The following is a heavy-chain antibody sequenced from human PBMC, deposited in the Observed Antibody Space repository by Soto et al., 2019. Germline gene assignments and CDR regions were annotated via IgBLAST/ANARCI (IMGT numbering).Heavy chain of an antibody. CDR3: ARGQAFWTGYYRMPYYFDY. CDR1: DGSVSSGSYY. D-gene: IGHD3-3*01. Sequence: SETLSLTCTVSDGSVSSGSYYWSWIRQPPGKGLEYIGYLYYSGSTNYDPSLKSRVTISVDKPKNQFSLELTSVTAADTAVYYCARGQAFWTGYYRMPYYFDYWGQGTLVTVSS. CDR2: LYYSGST. V-gene: IGHV4-61*01. J-gene: IGHJ4*02.